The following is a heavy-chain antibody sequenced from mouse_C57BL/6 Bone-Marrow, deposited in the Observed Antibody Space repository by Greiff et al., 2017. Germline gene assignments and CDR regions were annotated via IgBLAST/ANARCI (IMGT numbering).Heavy chain of an antibody. D-gene: IGHD1-1*01. J-gene: IGHJ2*01. Sequence: EVQLVESGGGLVKPGGSLKLSCAASGFTFSSYAMSWVRQTPEKRLEWVATISDGGSYTYYPDNVKGRFTISRDNAKNSLYLQMSHLKSEDTAMYDCARDDYYGSSYRYWGQGTTLTVSS. V-gene: IGHV5-4*01. CDR2: ISDGGSYT. CDR1: GFTFSSYA. CDR3: ARDDYYGSSYRY.